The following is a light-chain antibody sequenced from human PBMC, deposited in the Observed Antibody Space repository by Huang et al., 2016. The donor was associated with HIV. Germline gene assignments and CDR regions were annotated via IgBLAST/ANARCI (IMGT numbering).Light chain of an antibody. CDR1: QSVGGN. CDR2: GAS. CDR3: QQYNNWPLT. V-gene: IGKV3-15*01. Sequence: EVVMAQSPATLSVSPGERATLSCRSSQSVGGNVAWYQQKPGQAPRLLIYGASTRATTFPARFSGRGSGTDFTLTISSLQSEDVAIYFCQQYNNWPLTFGGGTRVEI. J-gene: IGKJ4*01.